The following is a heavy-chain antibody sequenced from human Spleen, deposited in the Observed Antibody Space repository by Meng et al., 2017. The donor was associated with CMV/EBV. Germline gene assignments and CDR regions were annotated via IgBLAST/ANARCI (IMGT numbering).Heavy chain of an antibody. CDR3: ARYDFWSGSDYFDY. CDR2: ISAYNGNT. J-gene: IGHJ4*02. D-gene: IGHD3-3*01. V-gene: IGHV1-18*01. Sequence: ASVKVSCKASGYTFTTYAMNWVRQAPGQGLEWMGWISAYNGNTNYAQKLQGRVTMTTDTSTSTAYMELRSLRSDDTAVYYCARYDFWSGSDYFDYWGQGTLVTVSS. CDR1: GYTFTTYA.